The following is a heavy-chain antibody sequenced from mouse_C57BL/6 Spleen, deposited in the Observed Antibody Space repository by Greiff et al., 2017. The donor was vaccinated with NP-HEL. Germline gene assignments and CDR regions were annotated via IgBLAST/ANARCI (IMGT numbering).Heavy chain of an antibody. V-gene: IGHV1-78*01. CDR1: GYTFTDHT. Sequence: QVQLQQSDAELVKPGASVKISCKVSGYTFTDHTIHWMKQRPEQGLEWIGYIYPRDGSTTYNEKFKGKAPLTPDKSSSTAYMQLTTLTSEDSAVYFCARNPNDYGSSYDYFDYWGQGTTLTVSS. D-gene: IGHD1-1*01. CDR3: ARNPNDYGSSYDYFDY. J-gene: IGHJ2*01. CDR2: IYPRDGST.